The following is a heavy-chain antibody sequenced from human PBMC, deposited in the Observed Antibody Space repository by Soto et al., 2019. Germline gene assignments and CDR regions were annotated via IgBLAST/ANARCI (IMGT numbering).Heavy chain of an antibody. CDR2: IIPMFGTA. V-gene: IGHV1-69*01. J-gene: IGHJ4*02. CDR1: GGTFSSYA. D-gene: IGHD3-22*01. CDR3: ARGAGGDSIGFNPRPQGLDY. Sequence: QVQLVQSGAEVKKPGSSVKVSCKASGGTFSSYAISWVRQAPGQGLEWMGGIIPMFGTANYAQKFQGRVTITADESTSTAYMELSSMRSEGTGVYYCARGAGGDSIGFNPRPQGLDYWGQGTLVTVSS.